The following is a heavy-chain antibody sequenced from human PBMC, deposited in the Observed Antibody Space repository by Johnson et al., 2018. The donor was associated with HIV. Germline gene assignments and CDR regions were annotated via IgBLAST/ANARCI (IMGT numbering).Heavy chain of an antibody. J-gene: IGHJ3*02. CDR3: AKVAVATAAGGVALDI. V-gene: IGHV3-33*06. D-gene: IGHD6-13*01. CDR1: GLTFSNYG. Sequence: QVQLVESGGGVVQPGRSLRLYCAASGLTFSNYGMHWVRQAPGKGLEWVAVIWFDGNNKHYSDSVKGRFTISRDNSNNILYLQMNSLRVEDTAVYYCAKVAVATAAGGVALDIWGPGTMVTVS. CDR2: IWFDGNNK.